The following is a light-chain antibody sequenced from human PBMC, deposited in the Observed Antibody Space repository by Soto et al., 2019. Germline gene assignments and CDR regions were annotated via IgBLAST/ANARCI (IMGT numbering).Light chain of an antibody. CDR3: SSYTTSSTRV. CDR2: DVT. J-gene: IGLJ1*01. Sequence: QSALTQPASVSGSPGQSITISCTGSSSDIGGYNYVSWYQQHPDKAPKLIIYDVTNRPAGVSNRFSGSKSGNTASLTISGLQAGDEADYYCSSYTTSSTRVFGTGTKLTVL. V-gene: IGLV2-14*03. CDR1: SSDIGGYNY.